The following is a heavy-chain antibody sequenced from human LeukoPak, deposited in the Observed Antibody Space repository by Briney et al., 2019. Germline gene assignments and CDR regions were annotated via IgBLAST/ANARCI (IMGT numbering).Heavy chain of an antibody. CDR2: ISYDGSNK. Sequence: GGSLRLSCAASGFTFSSYAMHWVRQAPGKGLEWVAVISYDGSNKYYADSVKGRFTISRDNSKNTLYLQMNSLRAEDTAVYYCARDLKRRWFGESDYYGMDVWGQGTTVTVSS. D-gene: IGHD3-10*01. J-gene: IGHJ6*02. CDR3: ARDLKRRWFGESDYYGMDV. CDR1: GFTFSSYA. V-gene: IGHV3-30-3*01.